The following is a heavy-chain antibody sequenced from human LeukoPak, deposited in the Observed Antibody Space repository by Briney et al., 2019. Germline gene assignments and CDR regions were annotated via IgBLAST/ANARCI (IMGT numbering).Heavy chain of an antibody. V-gene: IGHV4-34*01. CDR1: GESFGGYY. D-gene: IGHD6-19*01. Sequence: SETLSLTCAVYGESFGGYYWSWIRQPPGKGLEWIGEINHSGTTNYNPSLKSRVTISVDTSKNQLSLRVRSVTAADTGVYYCARLGSAWSEADYWGQGTLVTVSS. CDR2: INHSGTT. CDR3: ARLGSAWSEADY. J-gene: IGHJ4*02.